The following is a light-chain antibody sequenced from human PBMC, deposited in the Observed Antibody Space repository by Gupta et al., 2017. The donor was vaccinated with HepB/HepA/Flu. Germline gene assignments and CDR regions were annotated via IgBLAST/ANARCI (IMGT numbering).Light chain of an antibody. Sequence: EIVLTQSPGTLSLSPGERATLSCRASRSVSSSYLAWYQQKPGQAPRLLIYGASSRAKGIPDRFSGSGSGTDFTLTISRREPEDFAVYYCQQDGSSPWTFGQGTKVEIK. V-gene: IGKV3-20*01. CDR2: GAS. CDR1: RSVSSSY. CDR3: QQDGSSPWT. J-gene: IGKJ1*01.